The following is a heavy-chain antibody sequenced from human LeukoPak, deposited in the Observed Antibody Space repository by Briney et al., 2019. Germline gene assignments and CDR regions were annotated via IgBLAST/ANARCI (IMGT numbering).Heavy chain of an antibody. CDR2: ISYDGSNK. V-gene: IGHV3-30-3*01. D-gene: IGHD3-22*01. CDR1: GFTFSSYA. CDR3: ARALYTDYYDSSGPMDV. Sequence: GGSLRLSCAASGFTFSSYAMHWVRQAPGKGLEWVAVISYDGSNKYYADSVKGRFTISRDNSKNTLYLQMNSLRAEDTAVYYCARALYTDYYDSSGPMDVWGQGTTVTVSS. J-gene: IGHJ6*02.